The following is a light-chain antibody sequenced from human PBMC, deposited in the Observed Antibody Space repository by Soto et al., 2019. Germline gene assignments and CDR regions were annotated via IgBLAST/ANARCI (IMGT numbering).Light chain of an antibody. CDR3: SSYRSGSTLV. V-gene: IGLV2-14*03. CDR1: SSDVCGSNY. Sequence: QSVLTQPASVSGSPGQSITISCTGTSSDVCGSNYVSWYQQHPGKAPKLMIYDVNNRPSGISNRFSGSKSGNTASLTISGLQAEDEADYYCSSYRSGSTLVFGGGTQLTVL. CDR2: DVN. J-gene: IGLJ2*01.